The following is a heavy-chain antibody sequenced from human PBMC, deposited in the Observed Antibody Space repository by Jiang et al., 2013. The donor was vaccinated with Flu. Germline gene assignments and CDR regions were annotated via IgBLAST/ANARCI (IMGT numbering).Heavy chain of an antibody. CDR1: GGTFSTYT. Sequence: EVKKPGSSVKVSCKASGGTFSTYTINWVRQAPGQGLEWMGRIIPILGVASYAQRFQDRVTLTADKFTNTAYMELTSLRSDDTAVYYCARDAVKEWESPGGLFDSWGQGTRVTVSS. CDR3: ARDAVKEWESPGGLFDS. CDR2: IIPILGVA. V-gene: IGHV1-69*04. D-gene: IGHD1-26*01. J-gene: IGHJ4*02.